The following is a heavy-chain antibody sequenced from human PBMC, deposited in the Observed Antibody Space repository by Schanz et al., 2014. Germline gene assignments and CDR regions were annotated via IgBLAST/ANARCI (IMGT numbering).Heavy chain of an antibody. Sequence: QVQLLQSGAEVKKPGASMKVSCKASGYTFTTYYMLWVRQAPGQGLEWMGIINPSGGSTRYGQKFQGRITVTTDTSTSTVYLELSSLRSDDTAVYYCDRGMSRSYIEVWGQGTLIAVSS. CDR3: DRGMSRSYIEV. V-gene: IGHV1-46*03. J-gene: IGHJ4*02. CDR2: INPSGGST. D-gene: IGHD2-15*01. CDR1: GYTFTTYY.